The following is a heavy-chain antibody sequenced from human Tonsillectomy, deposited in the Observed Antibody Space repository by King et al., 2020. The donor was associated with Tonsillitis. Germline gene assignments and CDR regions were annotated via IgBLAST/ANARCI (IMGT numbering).Heavy chain of an antibody. J-gene: IGHJ2*01. Sequence: QLVQSGAEVKKPGESLKISCKGSGYRFTSYCIGWVRQMPGKGLEWMGSIYPGDSESRYRPTFQGQVTISADTSISTAYLQWSSLKASDTAMYYCARQVAGDWYFDLWGRGTLVTVSS. V-gene: IGHV5-51*03. D-gene: IGHD6-19*01. CDR2: IYPGDSES. CDR3: ARQVAGDWYFDL. CDR1: GYRFTSYC.